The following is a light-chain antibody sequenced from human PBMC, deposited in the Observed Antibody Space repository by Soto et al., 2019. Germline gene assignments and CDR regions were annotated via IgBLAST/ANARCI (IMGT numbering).Light chain of an antibody. Sequence: AIQLTQSPSSLSASVGDRVTITCRASQGISSALAWYQQKPGKAPKLLIYDASSLESGVPSRFSGSGSGTDFTLTISSLQLEEFATYYCQQFNSYPTFGQGTRLEIK. CDR2: DAS. J-gene: IGKJ5*01. CDR1: QGISSA. CDR3: QQFNSYPT. V-gene: IGKV1-13*02.